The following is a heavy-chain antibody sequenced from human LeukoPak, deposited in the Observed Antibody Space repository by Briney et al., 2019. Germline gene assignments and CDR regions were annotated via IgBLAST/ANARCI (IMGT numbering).Heavy chain of an antibody. Sequence: ASVKVSCKASGYTFTSYAMHWVRQAPGQRLEWMGWINAGNGNTKYSQKFQGRVTITRDTSASTAYMGLSSLRSEDTAVYYCARDLDRNDFWSGYYIQWGQGTLVTVSS. V-gene: IGHV1-3*01. D-gene: IGHD3-3*01. CDR3: ARDLDRNDFWSGYYIQ. CDR2: INAGNGNT. CDR1: GYTFTSYA. J-gene: IGHJ4*02.